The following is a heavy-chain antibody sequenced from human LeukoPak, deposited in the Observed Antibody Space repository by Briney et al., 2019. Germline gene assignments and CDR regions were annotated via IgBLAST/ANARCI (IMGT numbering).Heavy chain of an antibody. CDR2: IYYSGST. CDR3: ARGVAVVAATFDY. J-gene: IGHJ4*02. Sequence: SETLSLTCTVSGGSISSGSYYWSWIRQPPGKGLEWIGYIYYSGSTYYNPSLKSRVTISVDTSKNQFSLKLSSVTAADTAVYYCARGVAVVAATFDYWGQGTLVTVSS. D-gene: IGHD2-15*01. CDR1: GGSISSGSYY. V-gene: IGHV4-30-4*01.